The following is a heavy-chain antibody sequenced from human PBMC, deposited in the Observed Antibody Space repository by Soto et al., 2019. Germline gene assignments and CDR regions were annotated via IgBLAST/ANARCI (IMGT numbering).Heavy chain of an antibody. Sequence: QVQLQESGPGLVKPSETLSLTCTVSGGSVSSGSYYWSWIRQPPGKGLEWIGYIYYSGSTNYNPALKSRAPISVATSKNQFSLKLSSVTAADTAVYYCARVGAISSYVDYWGQGTLVTVSS. J-gene: IGHJ4*02. CDR3: ARVGAISSYVDY. D-gene: IGHD3-3*02. V-gene: IGHV4-61*01. CDR2: IYYSGST. CDR1: GGSVSSGSYY.